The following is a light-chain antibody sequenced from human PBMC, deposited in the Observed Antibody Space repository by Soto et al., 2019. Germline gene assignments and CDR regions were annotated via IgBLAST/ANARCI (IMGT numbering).Light chain of an antibody. CDR1: QGVNTK. CDR2: GAS. V-gene: IGKV3-15*01. J-gene: IGKJ5*01. CDR3: QQDNIWPPT. Sequence: ATLCVSPVVISSLYVRASQGVNTKLAWYQQKPGRAPRLLIYGASTRAPGIPARFSGSGSGTELTLTISSLQSDDFAVYHCQQDNIWPPTFGHGSRLEIK.